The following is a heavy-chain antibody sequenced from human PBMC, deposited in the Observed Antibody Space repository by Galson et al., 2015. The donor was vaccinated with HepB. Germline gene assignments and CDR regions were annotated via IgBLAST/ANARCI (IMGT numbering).Heavy chain of an antibody. Sequence: SLRLSCAASGFTFSSYSMKWVRQAPGKGLEWVSSISSSSYIYYAESVKGRFTISRDNAKNSLYLQMNSLRAEDTAVYYCARARYNWNDARVGAFDIWGQGTMVTVSS. D-gene: IGHD1-1*01. CDR2: ISSSSYI. CDR3: ARARYNWNDARVGAFDI. J-gene: IGHJ3*02. CDR1: GFTFSSYS. V-gene: IGHV3-21*01.